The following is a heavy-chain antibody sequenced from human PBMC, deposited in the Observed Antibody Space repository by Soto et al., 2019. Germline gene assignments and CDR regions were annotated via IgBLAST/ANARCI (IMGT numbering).Heavy chain of an antibody. V-gene: IGHV1-46*01. CDR2: INPNVDTT. J-gene: IGHJ4*02. CDR1: GYTFTSTW. Sequence: ASVKVSCKASGYTFTSTWMHWVRQAPGQGLEWMGVINPNVDTTIYAEKFQDRVTLTRDTSTATDYMELSSLRSEDTAVYFCASGIQLWLRRINNGYSGWGQGTLVTVSS. CDR3: ASGIQLWLRRINNGYSG. D-gene: IGHD5-18*01.